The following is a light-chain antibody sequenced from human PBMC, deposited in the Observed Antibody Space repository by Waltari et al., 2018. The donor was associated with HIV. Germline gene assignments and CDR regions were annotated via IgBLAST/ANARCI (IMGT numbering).Light chain of an antibody. V-gene: IGLV2-14*03. J-gene: IGLJ2*01. CDR3: CSSTKSDSLV. Sequence: SALTQPASLSGSPGQSIPISCTATSHDIDFSKFVSWYKQKPGSTPQLIITRVPYPFTSSTFGNTASLTIFGLRIEDEADYYCCSSTKSDSLVFGGGTKLTVL. CDR1: SHDIDFSKF.